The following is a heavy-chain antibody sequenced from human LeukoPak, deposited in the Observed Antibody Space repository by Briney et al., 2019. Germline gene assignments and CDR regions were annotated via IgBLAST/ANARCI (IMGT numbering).Heavy chain of an antibody. V-gene: IGHV1-24*01. CDR2: FDPEDGET. J-gene: IGHJ3*02. CDR3: ARAKYNSGWYGAFDI. CDR1: GYTLTELS. Sequence: ASVKVSCKVSGYTLTELSMHWVRQAPGKGLEWMGGFDPEDGETIYAQKFQGRVTMTEDTSTDTAYMELSSLRFEDTAVYYCARAKYNSGWYGAFDIWGQGTMVTVSS. D-gene: IGHD6-19*01.